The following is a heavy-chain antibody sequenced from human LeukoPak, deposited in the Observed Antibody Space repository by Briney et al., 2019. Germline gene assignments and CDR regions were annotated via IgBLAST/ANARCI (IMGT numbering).Heavy chain of an antibody. CDR1: GFTFSSYW. CDR3: ARPHCSSTSCHIPDAFDI. J-gene: IGHJ3*02. D-gene: IGHD2-2*02. Sequence: GGSLRLSCAASGFTFSSYWMSWVRQAPGKGLEWVSSISSSRSYIYYADSVKGRFTISRDNAKNSLYLQMNSLRAEDTAVYYCARPHCSSTSCHIPDAFDIWGQGTMVTVSS. CDR2: ISSSRSYI. V-gene: IGHV3-21*01.